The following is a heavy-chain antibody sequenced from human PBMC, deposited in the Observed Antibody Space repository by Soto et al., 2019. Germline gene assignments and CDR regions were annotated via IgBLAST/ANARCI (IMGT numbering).Heavy chain of an antibody. CDR1: GFTFSSYA. D-gene: IGHD3-10*01. Sequence: PGGSLRLSCAASGFTFSSYAMSWVRQAPGKGLEWVSAISGSGGSTYYADSVKGRFTISRDNSKNTLYLQMNSLRAEDTAVYYCAKDRTSMVRGVYYFDYWGQGTLVTVSS. CDR2: ISGSGGST. CDR3: AKDRTSMVRGVYYFDY. V-gene: IGHV3-23*01. J-gene: IGHJ4*02.